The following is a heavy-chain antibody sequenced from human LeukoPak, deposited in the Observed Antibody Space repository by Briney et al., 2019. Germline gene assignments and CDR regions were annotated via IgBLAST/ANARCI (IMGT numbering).Heavy chain of an antibody. D-gene: IGHD2-2*01. CDR3: ARDGDRYCSSTSCPGGY. V-gene: IGHV1-18*01. Sequence: APVKVSCKASGYTFTSYGISWVRQAPGQGLEWMGWISAYNGNTNYAQKLQGRVTMTTDTSTSTAYMELRSLRSDDTAVYYCARDGDRYCSSTSCPGGYWGQGTLVTVSS. CDR2: ISAYNGNT. CDR1: GYTFTSYG. J-gene: IGHJ4*02.